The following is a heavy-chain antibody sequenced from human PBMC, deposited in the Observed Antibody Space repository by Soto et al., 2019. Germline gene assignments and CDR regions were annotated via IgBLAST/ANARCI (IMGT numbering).Heavy chain of an antibody. Sequence: QSGGSLRLSCAASGFTFGGSAMHWVRQASGKGLEWVGHIRSKTNSYATAYAESVKGRFTISRDDSMNTAYLQMNSLKTEDTAVYFCTRQTDAVQWLVVPTDYNFDYWGQGTLVTVS. V-gene: IGHV3-73*01. CDR1: GFTFGGSA. CDR2: IRSKTNSYAT. CDR3: TRQTDAVQWLVVPTDYNFDY. D-gene: IGHD6-19*01. J-gene: IGHJ4*02.